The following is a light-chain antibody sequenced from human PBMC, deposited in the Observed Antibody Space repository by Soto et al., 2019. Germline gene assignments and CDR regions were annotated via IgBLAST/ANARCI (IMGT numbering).Light chain of an antibody. CDR3: QSYDSTLDARYV. CDR1: GSNIGAGYD. Sequence: QSVLTQPPSVSGAPGQRVTISCTGSGSNIGAGYDVHWYQHRPGTAPKLLVFGDSHRPSGVPDRFSGSKSGTSASLAITGLQAEDEGDYYCQSYDSTLDARYVFGTGTTVTVL. CDR2: GDS. V-gene: IGLV1-40*01. J-gene: IGLJ1*01.